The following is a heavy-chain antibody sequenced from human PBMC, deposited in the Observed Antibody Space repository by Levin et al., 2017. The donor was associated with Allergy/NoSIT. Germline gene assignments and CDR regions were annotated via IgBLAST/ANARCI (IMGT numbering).Heavy chain of an antibody. D-gene: IGHD2-21*01. CDR2: IYHSGST. V-gene: IGHV4-30-2*01. CDR3: ARVLWNWYFDL. CDR1: GGSISSGGYS. J-gene: IGHJ2*01. Sequence: TSETLSLTCAVSGGSISSGGYSWSWIRQPPGKGLEWIGYIYHSGSTYYNPSLKSRVTISVDRSKNQFSLKLSSVTAADTAVYYCARVLWNWYFDLWGRGTLVTVSS.